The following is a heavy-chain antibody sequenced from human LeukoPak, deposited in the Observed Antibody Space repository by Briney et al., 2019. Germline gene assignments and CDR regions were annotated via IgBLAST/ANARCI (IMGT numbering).Heavy chain of an antibody. J-gene: IGHJ5*02. CDR2: ISYDGSNK. V-gene: IGHV3-30*04. D-gene: IGHD3-22*01. Sequence: GGSLRLSCAASGFTFSSYAMHWVRQAPGKGLEWVAVISYDGSNKYYADSVKGRFTISRDNSKNTLYLQMNSLRAEDTAVYYCAREQSMIVVENWFDPWGQGTLVTVSS. CDR3: AREQSMIVVENWFDP. CDR1: GFTFSSYA.